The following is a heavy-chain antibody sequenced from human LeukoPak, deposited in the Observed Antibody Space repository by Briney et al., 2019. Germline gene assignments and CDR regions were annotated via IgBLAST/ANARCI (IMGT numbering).Heavy chain of an antibody. CDR2: IRDSAVDT. CDR3: AKSEVDFWSGFDN. D-gene: IGHD3-3*01. CDR1: GFRFSDYT. V-gene: IGHV3-23*01. Sequence: GGSLRLSCAASGFRFSDYTMSWVRQAPGKGLEWVSSIRDSAVDTYSADSVKDRFTISRDNSKNTLYLQMNNLRAEHTAVYYCAKSEVDFWSGFDNWGQGTLVTVSS. J-gene: IGHJ4*02.